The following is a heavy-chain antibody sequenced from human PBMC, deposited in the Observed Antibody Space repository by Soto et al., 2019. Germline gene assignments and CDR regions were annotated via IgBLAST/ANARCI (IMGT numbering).Heavy chain of an antibody. J-gene: IGHJ5*02. D-gene: IGHD3-10*01. CDR3: ARDGSGSYPDWFDP. CDR2: IKQDGSDK. Sequence: EVQLVESGGGLVQPGGSLRLSCTASGFTFSTYWMSWVRQAPGKGLEWVANIKQDGSDKYYVDSVKGRFTIPRDNAKNSQYLQMNSLRAEDTAVYYCARDGSGSYPDWFDPWGQGTLVTISS. CDR1: GFTFSTYW. V-gene: IGHV3-7*04.